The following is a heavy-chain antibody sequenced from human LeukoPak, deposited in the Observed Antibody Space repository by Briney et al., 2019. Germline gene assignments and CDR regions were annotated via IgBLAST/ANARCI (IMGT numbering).Heavy chain of an antibody. J-gene: IGHJ4*02. Sequence: GGSLRLSCAASGFTLSDYYMSWIRQAPGKGLEWVSYISDGGDTIYYADSVKGRFTISRDNAKNSLYLQMNSLRAEDTAVYYCARGEYGSGSYHIDYWGQGTLVTVSS. CDR2: ISDGGDTI. D-gene: IGHD3-10*01. V-gene: IGHV3-11*04. CDR3: ARGEYGSGSYHIDY. CDR1: GFTLSDYY.